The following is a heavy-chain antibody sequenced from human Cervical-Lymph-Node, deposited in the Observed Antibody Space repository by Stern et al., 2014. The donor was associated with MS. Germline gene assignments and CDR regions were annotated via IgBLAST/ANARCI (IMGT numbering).Heavy chain of an antibody. Sequence: VHLVESGAEVKKPGASVRLSCKTSGYTFSSYATHWVRQAPGQSLEWMGWIHGGNGNTKYSRQFQDRVTIDRDTSATTVYMEVRSLRPEDTAVYYCARDPRGGMDVWGQGTTVTVSS. J-gene: IGHJ6*02. CDR1: GYTFSSYA. CDR3: ARDPRGGMDV. CDR2: IHGGNGNT. V-gene: IGHV1-3*03.